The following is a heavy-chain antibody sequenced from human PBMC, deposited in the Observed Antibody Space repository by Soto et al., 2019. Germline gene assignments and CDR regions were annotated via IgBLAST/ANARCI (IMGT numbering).Heavy chain of an antibody. CDR2: INHSGST. D-gene: IGHD1-26*01. CDR1: GGSFSGYY. V-gene: IGHV4-34*01. CDR3: ARGGSYYYDYYGMDV. J-gene: IGHJ6*02. Sequence: QVQLQQWGAGLLKPSETLSLTCAVYGGSFSGYYWSWIRQPPGKGLEWIGEINHSGSTNYNPSLKSRITISVDTSKNQFSLKLSSVTAADTAVYYCARGGSYYYDYYGMDVWGQGTTVTVSS.